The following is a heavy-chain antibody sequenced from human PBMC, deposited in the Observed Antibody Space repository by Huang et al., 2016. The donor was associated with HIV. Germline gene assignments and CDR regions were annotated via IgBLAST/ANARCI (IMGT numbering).Heavy chain of an antibody. V-gene: IGHV4-34*01. D-gene: IGHD3-10*01. CDR3: ARAPHYGSGSYYY. J-gene: IGHJ4*02. CDR2: ITNSGST. CDR1: GGSFSGYY. Sequence: QVQLHQWGAGLLKPSETLSLTCAVYGGSFSGYYWSWIRQPPGKGLEWIGEITNSGSTNYNPSLKSRVTISEETSKNQFSLKLSSVPAADTAVYYCARAPHYGSGSYYYWGQGTLVTVSS.